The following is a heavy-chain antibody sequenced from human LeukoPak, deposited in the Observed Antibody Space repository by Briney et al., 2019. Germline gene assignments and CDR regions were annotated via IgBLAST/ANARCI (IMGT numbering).Heavy chain of an antibody. CDR3: AREAYSYYYYMDV. J-gene: IGHJ6*03. CDR1: SYX. Sequence: SYXMHWVRHAPGKGLVXVSRINSDGSSTIYADSVKGRFTISRDNAKNTLYLQMNSLRAEDTAVYYCAREAYSYYYYMDVWGKGTTVTVSS. CDR2: INSDGSST. V-gene: IGHV3-74*01. D-gene: IGHD2-21*01.